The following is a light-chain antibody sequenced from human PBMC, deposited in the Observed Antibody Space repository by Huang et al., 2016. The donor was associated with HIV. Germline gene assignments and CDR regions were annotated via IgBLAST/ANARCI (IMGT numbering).Light chain of an antibody. CDR3: HQSRSFPYT. CDR1: QSIGNS. J-gene: IGKJ2*01. Sequence: DIVLTQSPDFQSVTPKEKVTITCRASQSIGNSLHWYQQKPGQSPSLLTKDASQSISGVPSRFSGSGFGTDFTLTINSLESEDAATYYCHQSRSFPYTFGQGTRLEIK. V-gene: IGKV6-21*02. CDR2: DAS.